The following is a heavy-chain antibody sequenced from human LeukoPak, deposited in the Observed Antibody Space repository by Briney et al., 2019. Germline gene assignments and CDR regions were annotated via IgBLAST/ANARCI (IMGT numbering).Heavy chain of an antibody. V-gene: IGHV3-20*04. CDR2: INWNGGST. CDR3: AREGSSGSYYNY. Sequence: GGSLTLSCAASGFTFDDYGMSWVRPAPGKGLEWVSGINWNGGSTGYADSVKGRFTISRDNAKNSLYLQMNSLRAEDTALYYCAREGSSGSYYNYWGQGTLVTVSS. D-gene: IGHD1-26*01. J-gene: IGHJ4*02. CDR1: GFTFDDYG.